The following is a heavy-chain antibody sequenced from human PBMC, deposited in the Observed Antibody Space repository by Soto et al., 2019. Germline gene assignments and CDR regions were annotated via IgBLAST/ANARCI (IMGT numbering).Heavy chain of an antibody. V-gene: IGHV4-4*07. J-gene: IGHJ6*02. Sequence: SETLSLTCTVSGGSISSYYCSWIRQSAGKGLEWIGRIDTSGTTNYNPSLKNRVTMSVDASKSQFSLKLSSVTAADTAVYYCARGPRGYVYYHGMDVWGQGTPVTVSS. CDR1: GGSISSYY. CDR2: IDTSGTT. CDR3: ARGPRGYVYYHGMDV. D-gene: IGHD3-10*01.